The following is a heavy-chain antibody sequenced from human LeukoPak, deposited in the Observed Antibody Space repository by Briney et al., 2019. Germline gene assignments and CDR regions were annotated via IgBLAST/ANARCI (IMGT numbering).Heavy chain of an antibody. D-gene: IGHD3-16*02. Sequence: GGSLRLSCAASGFTFSSYWMSWVRQAPGKGLEWVASIKQDGSEKYYVDSVKGRFTISRDNAKNSLYLQMNSLRAEDTAVYYCARDRAESAWGLYDYVWGSYRHYYYYYMDVWGKGTTVTVSS. CDR1: GFTFSSYW. CDR2: IKQDGSEK. CDR3: ARDRAESAWGLYDYVWGSYRHYYYYYMDV. V-gene: IGHV3-7*01. J-gene: IGHJ6*03.